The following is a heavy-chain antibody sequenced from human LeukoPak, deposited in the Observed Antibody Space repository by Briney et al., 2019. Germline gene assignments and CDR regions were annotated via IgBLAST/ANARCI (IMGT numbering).Heavy chain of an antibody. CDR2: IKEDGTQR. CDR1: GFTFSGYW. J-gene: IGHJ1*01. CDR3: ATGGTVPAI. Sequence: PGGSLRLSCAASGFTFSGYWMTWVRQAPGKGLEWVANIKEDGTQRHYVDSVKGRFTISRDNAENSLHLQMNSLRVEDTAVYYCATGGTVPAIGGQGTLVTVSS. V-gene: IGHV3-7*05. D-gene: IGHD2-21*02.